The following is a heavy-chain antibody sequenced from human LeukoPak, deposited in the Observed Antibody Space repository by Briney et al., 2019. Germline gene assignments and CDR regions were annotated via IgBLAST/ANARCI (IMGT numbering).Heavy chain of an antibody. CDR3: AREAELRSTSWAFDI. D-gene: IGHD3-16*01. CDR1: IGSISSQPDY. CDR2: IHYRGHT. J-gene: IGHJ3*02. V-gene: IGHV4-39*07. Sequence: PSETLSLTCTVSIGSISSQPDYWVWIRQTPGQGLEWIASIHYRGHTFYNPSLKSRITISVDTSKNQMSLWLNSVTAADTAVYYCAREAELRSTSWAFDIWGQGTMVTVSS.